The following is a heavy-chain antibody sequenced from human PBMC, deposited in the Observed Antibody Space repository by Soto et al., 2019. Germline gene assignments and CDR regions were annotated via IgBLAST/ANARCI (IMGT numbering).Heavy chain of an antibody. Sequence: EVQLVESGGGRVQPGGSLRLSCSVSGFTFSSHRMHWVRQAPGKGLVWVSRISTDGSRTNYADSVKGRVTISRENAKNRLYLDMSSLRAEDTAVYYCSRDMFGPRAFDYWGQGTLVTVSS. CDR1: GFTFSSHR. V-gene: IGHV3-74*01. CDR3: SRDMFGPRAFDY. D-gene: IGHD3-10*02. J-gene: IGHJ4*02. CDR2: ISTDGSRT.